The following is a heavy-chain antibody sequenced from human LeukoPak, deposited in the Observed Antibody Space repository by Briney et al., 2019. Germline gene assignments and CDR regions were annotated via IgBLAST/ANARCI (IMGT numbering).Heavy chain of an antibody. CDR2: ISYDGSNK. CDR1: GFTFATYA. D-gene: IGHD3-3*01. Sequence: GGSLRLSCAASGFTFATYAMSWVRQAPGKGLEWVAVISYDGSNKYYADSVKGRFTISRDNSKNTLYLQMNSLRAEDTAVYYCARGSRVAIFGVVIIRGFDYWGQGTLVTVSS. V-gene: IGHV3-30*03. J-gene: IGHJ4*02. CDR3: ARGSRVAIFGVVIIRGFDY.